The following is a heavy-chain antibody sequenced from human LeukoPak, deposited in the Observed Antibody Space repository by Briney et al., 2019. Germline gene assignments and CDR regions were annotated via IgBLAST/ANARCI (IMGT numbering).Heavy chain of an antibody. J-gene: IGHJ5*01. Sequence: SVKVSCKASGGTCSSYAICWVRQAPGQGLEWMGGIIPIFGTANYAQKFQGRVTITADESTSTAYMELSSLRSEDTAVYFCARERGVGMRGIGWFDSWGQGTQVTVSS. CDR2: IIPIFGTA. CDR1: GGTCSSYA. D-gene: IGHD3-10*01. CDR3: ARERGVGMRGIGWFDS. V-gene: IGHV1-69*13.